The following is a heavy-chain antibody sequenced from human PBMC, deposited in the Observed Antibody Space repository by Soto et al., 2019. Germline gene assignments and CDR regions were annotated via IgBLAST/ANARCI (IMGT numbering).Heavy chain of an antibody. J-gene: IGHJ4*02. CDR1: GFTFSNYG. Sequence: GGSLRLSCAASGFTFSNYGMHWVRQAPGKVLEWVAAISDDGVSKYYADSVQGRFTISRDNSESAVFLQMNSLRPDDKAWYFCARAYYVVPGTSYTFNYWGQGSQVTVSS. V-gene: IGHV3-30*03. D-gene: IGHD3-10*01. CDR2: ISDDGVSK. CDR3: ARAYYVVPGTSYTFNY.